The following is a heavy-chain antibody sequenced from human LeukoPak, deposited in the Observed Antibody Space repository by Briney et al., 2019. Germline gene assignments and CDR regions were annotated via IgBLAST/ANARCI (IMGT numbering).Heavy chain of an antibody. CDR1: GGSISSGGYY. D-gene: IGHD5-12*01. Sequence: SQTLSLTCTVSGGSISSGGYYWSWIRQHPGTGLEWIGYIYYGGSTYYNPSLKSRVTISVDTSKNQFSLKLSSVTAADTAVYYCARVLGGRYCGYDWYVGAFDIWGHGTMVTVSS. J-gene: IGHJ3*02. V-gene: IGHV4-31*03. CDR3: ARVLGGRYCGYDWYVGAFDI. CDR2: IYYGGST.